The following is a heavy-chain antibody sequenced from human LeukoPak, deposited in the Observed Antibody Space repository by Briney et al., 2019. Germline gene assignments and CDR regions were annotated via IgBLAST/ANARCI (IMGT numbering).Heavy chain of an antibody. CDR3: ARDLATGVPY. J-gene: IGHJ4*02. CDR1: GFTFSSYA. CDR2: ISYDGSNK. V-gene: IGHV3-30*04. Sequence: GGSLRLSCAASGFTFSSYAMHWVRQAPGKGLVWVAVISYDGSNKYYADSVKGRFTISRDNSKNTLYLQMNSLRAEDTAVYYCARDLATGVPYWGQGALVTVSS. D-gene: IGHD5-12*01.